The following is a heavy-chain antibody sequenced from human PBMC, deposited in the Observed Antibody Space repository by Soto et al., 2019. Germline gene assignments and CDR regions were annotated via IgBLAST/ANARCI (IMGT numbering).Heavy chain of an antibody. V-gene: IGHV1-18*01. Sequence: GASVKVSCKSSGYPFIRYGIAWVRQAPGQGLEWMGWISPYNDYTIYAQKLQGRVTMTADTSTRTVYMELRGLKSDDTAVYSCARGGYSDNTSGTLSHYGLDVLG. CDR1: GYPFIRYG. J-gene: IGHJ6*02. D-gene: IGHD3-10*01. CDR2: ISPYNDYT. CDR3: ARGGYSDNTSGTLSHYGLDV.